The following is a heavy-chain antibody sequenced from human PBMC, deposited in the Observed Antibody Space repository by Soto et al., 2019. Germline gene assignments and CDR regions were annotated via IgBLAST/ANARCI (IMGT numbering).Heavy chain of an antibody. CDR2: VYWDDNK. CDR3: AHSWVHDAFDF. D-gene: IGHD7-27*01. Sequence: QVTLKAPGPTLVKPTQTLTLTCTFSGFSLSTNGVGVGWIRQPPGKAREWLALVYWDDNKSYSPSLKSRLTITKATSKTQVDLIMTNTDPVDTATYYCAHSWVHDAFDFWGQGTMVTVSS. V-gene: IGHV2-5*02. CDR1: GFSLSTNGVG. J-gene: IGHJ3*01.